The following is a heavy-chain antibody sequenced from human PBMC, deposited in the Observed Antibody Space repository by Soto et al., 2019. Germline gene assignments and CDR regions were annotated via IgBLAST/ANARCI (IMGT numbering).Heavy chain of an antibody. J-gene: IGHJ5*02. CDR2: IYYSGST. Sequence: PSETLSLTCTVSGGSISSSSYYWGWIRQPPGKGLEWIGSIYYSGSTYYNPSLKSRVTISVDTSKNQFSLKLSSVTAADTAVYYCARHSIVGATMGNWFDPWGQGTLVTVSS. CDR1: GGSISSSSYY. CDR3: ARHSIVGATMGNWFDP. V-gene: IGHV4-39*01. D-gene: IGHD1-26*01.